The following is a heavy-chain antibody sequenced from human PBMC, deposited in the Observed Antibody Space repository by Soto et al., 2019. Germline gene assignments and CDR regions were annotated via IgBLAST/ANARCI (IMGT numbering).Heavy chain of an antibody. CDR2: VSASNGKT. V-gene: IGHV1-18*04. D-gene: IGHD2-2*01. Sequence: ASVKVSCKASGYIFTTYSITWVRQAPGQGLEWMGWVSASNGKTNYAQKFEDRVTMTTDTSTTTAYMELRNLRSDDTAVYYCAREAFGVYARWFDPWGQGTLVTVSS. J-gene: IGHJ5*02. CDR3: AREAFGVYARWFDP. CDR1: GYIFTTYS.